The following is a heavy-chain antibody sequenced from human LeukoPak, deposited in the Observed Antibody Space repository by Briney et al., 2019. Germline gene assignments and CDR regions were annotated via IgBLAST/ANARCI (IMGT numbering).Heavy chain of an antibody. J-gene: IGHJ4*02. V-gene: IGHV5-51*01. CDR3: ARRGDWAFEY. Sequence: PGESLKISCKASGYTFTNYWIGWVRQMPGKDLEWMGIIYPGDFDTTYGPSFEGQVTISADKSITTAYLQWSSLKASDTAIYYCARRGDWAFEYWGQGTLVTVSS. CDR2: IYPGDFDT. CDR1: GYTFTNYW. D-gene: IGHD2-21*02.